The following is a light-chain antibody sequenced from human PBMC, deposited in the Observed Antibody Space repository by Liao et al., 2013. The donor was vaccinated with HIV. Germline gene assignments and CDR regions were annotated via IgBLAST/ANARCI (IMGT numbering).Light chain of an antibody. CDR1: ALPKQY. CDR3: QVWDSSSDPLYV. Sequence: SYELTQPPSMSVSPGQTARITCSGDALPKQYAYWYQQKPGQAPVLVIYKNNERPSGIPERFSGSNSGNTATLTISRVEAGDEADYYCQVWDSSSDPLYVFGTGTKVTVL. CDR2: KNN. V-gene: IGLV3-25*02. J-gene: IGLJ1*01.